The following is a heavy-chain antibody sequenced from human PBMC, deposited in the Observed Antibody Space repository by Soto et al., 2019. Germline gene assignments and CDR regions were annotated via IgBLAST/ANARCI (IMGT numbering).Heavy chain of an antibody. Sequence: QVQLVESGGGVVQPGRSLRLSCAASGFTFSSYAMHWVRQAPGKGLEWVAVISYDGSNKYYADSVKGRFTISRDNSKNTLYLQMNSLRAEDTAVYYCARDGGMAIDYWGQGTLVTVSS. D-gene: IGHD1-26*01. J-gene: IGHJ4*02. V-gene: IGHV3-30-3*01. CDR3: ARDGGMAIDY. CDR2: ISYDGSNK. CDR1: GFTFSSYA.